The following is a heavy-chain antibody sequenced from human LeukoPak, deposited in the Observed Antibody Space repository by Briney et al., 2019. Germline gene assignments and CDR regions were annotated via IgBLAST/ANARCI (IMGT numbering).Heavy chain of an antibody. CDR3: ARDRGSYGDYYYYYYMDV. Sequence: SETLSLTCTVSGGSISSYYWSWIRQPPGKGLEWIGYIYYSGSTNYNPSLKSRVTISVDTSKNQFSLKLSSVTAADTAVYYCARDRGSYGDYYYYYYMDVWGKGTTVTISS. CDR1: GGSISSYY. J-gene: IGHJ6*03. CDR2: IYYSGST. V-gene: IGHV4-59*12. D-gene: IGHD4-17*01.